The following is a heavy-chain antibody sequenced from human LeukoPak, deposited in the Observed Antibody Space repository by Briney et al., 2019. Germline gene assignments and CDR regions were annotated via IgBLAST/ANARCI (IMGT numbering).Heavy chain of an antibody. CDR2: IGGRGTST. CDR3: GKEGGA. V-gene: IGHV3-23*01. D-gene: IGHD3-16*01. Sequence: GGSLRLSCAASGFAVSTSYINWVRQAPGRGLEWVSAIGGRGTSTYYADSLEGRFTIVRDNSKDMVYLQMNSLKVEDTAIYYCGKEGGAWGQGTQVTVSS. J-gene: IGHJ5*02. CDR1: GFAVSTSY.